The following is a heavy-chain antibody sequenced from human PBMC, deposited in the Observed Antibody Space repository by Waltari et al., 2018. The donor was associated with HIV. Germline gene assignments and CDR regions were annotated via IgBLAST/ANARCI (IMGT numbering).Heavy chain of an antibody. CDR1: GFSFSNYG. D-gene: IGHD3-10*01. CDR3: AKLNTGSED. V-gene: IGHV3-23*01. J-gene: IGHJ4*02. CDR2: IGGIGATI. Sequence: EVQLLESGGGLVQPGGSRRLSCAASGFSFSNYGMSWVRQAPGRGLEWVSSIGGIGATIYYADSVKGRFTISRDNSRNILYLQMNSLRAEDTALYFCAKLNTGSEDWGQGTLVTVSS.